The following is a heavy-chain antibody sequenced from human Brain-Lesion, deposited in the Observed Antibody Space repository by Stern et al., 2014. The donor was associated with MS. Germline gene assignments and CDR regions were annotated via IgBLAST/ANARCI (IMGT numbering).Heavy chain of an antibody. CDR2: IYSSGST. D-gene: IGHD4-17*01. Sequence: QVQLVQSGPGLVKPSETLSLTCTVSGGSINTNNYYWGWIRQPPGKGLEWIGNIYSSGSTFYSPSLKSRVTMSVDTSKNQFSLNLSSGTAADTAVYYCARTGDDFGDYSLSYWGQGTLVTVSS. J-gene: IGHJ4*02. V-gene: IGHV4-39*01. CDR3: ARTGDDFGDYSLSY. CDR1: GGSINTNNYY.